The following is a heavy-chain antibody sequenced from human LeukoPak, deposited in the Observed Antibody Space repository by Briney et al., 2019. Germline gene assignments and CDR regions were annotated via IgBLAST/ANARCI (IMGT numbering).Heavy chain of an antibody. J-gene: IGHJ4*02. CDR2: ISGSGGST. CDR1: GFTFGKYW. V-gene: IGHV3-23*01. CDR3: AKDAGSGYDY. D-gene: IGHD3-22*01. Sequence: GGSLRLSCVASGFTFGKYWMSWVRQAPGKGLEWVSAISGSGGSTYYADSVKGRFTISRDNSKNTLYLQMNSLRAEDTAVYYCAKDAGSGYDYWGQGTLVTVSS.